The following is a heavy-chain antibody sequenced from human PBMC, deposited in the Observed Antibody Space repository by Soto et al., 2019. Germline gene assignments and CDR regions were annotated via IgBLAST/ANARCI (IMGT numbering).Heavy chain of an antibody. CDR1: GYTFTSYG. V-gene: IGHV1-18*01. J-gene: IGHJ5*02. CDR2: ISAYNGNT. D-gene: IGHD3-10*01. CDR3: ARSSRGHGSGSYYNPPYNWFDP. Sequence: ASVKVSCKASGYTFTSYGISWVRQAPGQGLEWMGWISAYNGNTNYAQKLQGRVTMTTDTSTSTAYMELRSLRSDDTAVYYCARSSRGHGSGSYYNPPYNWFDPWGQGTLVTVSS.